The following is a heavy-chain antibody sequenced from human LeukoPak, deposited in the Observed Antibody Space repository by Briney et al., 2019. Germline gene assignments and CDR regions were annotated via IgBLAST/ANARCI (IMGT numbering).Heavy chain of an antibody. Sequence: GGSLRLSCAASGFTFSSYAMSWVRQAPGKGLEWVANIKQDGSEKYYVDSVKGRFTISRDNAKNSLYLQMNSLRAEDTAVYYCARDIYGGLDYWGQGTLVTVSS. V-gene: IGHV3-7*01. CDR3: ARDIYGGLDY. D-gene: IGHD4-17*01. CDR2: IKQDGSEK. CDR1: GFTFSSYA. J-gene: IGHJ4*02.